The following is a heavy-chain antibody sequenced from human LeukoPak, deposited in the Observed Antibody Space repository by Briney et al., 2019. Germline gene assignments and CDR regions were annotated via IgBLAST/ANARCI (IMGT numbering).Heavy chain of an antibody. V-gene: IGHV3-9*01. CDR3: ASEKDGSGSYFFDY. J-gene: IGHJ4*02. D-gene: IGHD1-26*01. CDR1: GFTFDDYA. CDR2: ISWNSGSI. Sequence: PGGSLRLSCAASGFTFDDYAMHWVRQAPGKGLEWVSGISWNSGSIGYADSVKGRFTISRDNAKNSLYLQMNSLRAEDTALYYCASEKDGSGSYFFDYWGQGTLVTVSS.